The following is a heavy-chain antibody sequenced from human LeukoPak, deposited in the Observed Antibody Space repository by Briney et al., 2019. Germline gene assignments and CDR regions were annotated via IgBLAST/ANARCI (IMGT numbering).Heavy chain of an antibody. Sequence: GGSLRLSCGASGFTFSTFSMNWVRQAPGKGLEWVSSISSNSGYIYYADSVKGRFTISRDNAKNSLYLQMNSLRAEDTAVYYCARDSVYCSSTSCYGYYYGMDVWGQGTTVTVS. V-gene: IGHV3-21*01. CDR3: ARDSVYCSSTSCYGYYYGMDV. CDR2: ISSNSGYI. CDR1: GFTFSTFS. D-gene: IGHD2-2*01. J-gene: IGHJ6*02.